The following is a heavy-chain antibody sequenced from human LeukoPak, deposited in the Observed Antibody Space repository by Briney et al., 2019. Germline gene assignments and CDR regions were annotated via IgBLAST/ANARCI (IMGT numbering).Heavy chain of an antibody. CDR2: ISGDGTTT. D-gene: IGHD2-15*01. Sequence: PGGSLRLSCAASGFTFSTYWMQWVRQAPGKGLLWVSRISGDGTTTNYADSVKGRFTISRDNAKNTLYLQMDSLRAEDTAVYYCAGTWSFDYWGQGALVTVSS. CDR3: AGTWSFDY. V-gene: IGHV3-74*01. CDR1: GFTFSTYW. J-gene: IGHJ4*02.